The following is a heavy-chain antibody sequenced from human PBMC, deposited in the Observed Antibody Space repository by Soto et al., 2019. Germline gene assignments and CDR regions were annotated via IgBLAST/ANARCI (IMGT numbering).Heavy chain of an antibody. V-gene: IGHV1-69*06. CDR3: ARVGGTGGYTYGLDY. CDR1: GGTFSSYA. CDR2: IIPVFGTG. J-gene: IGHJ4*01. D-gene: IGHD5-18*01. Sequence: QVQLVQSGAEVKKPGSSVKVSCKASGGTFSSYAISWVRQAPGQGLEWMGGIIPVFGTGSYAQKIQGRVTITADKSTNTAYMELSSLRSEDTVVYFCARVGGTGGYTYGLDYWGYAALVNVAS.